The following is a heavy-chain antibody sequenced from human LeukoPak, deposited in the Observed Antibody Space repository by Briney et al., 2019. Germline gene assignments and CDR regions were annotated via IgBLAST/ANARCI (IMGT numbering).Heavy chain of an antibody. CDR2: INHRGST. Sequence: SETLSLTCAVYGGSFSGYYWSWIRQPPGKGLEWIGEINHRGSTNYNPSLKSRVTISVDTSKNQFSLKLSSETAADTAVYYCARGQYYYGKELVNWGQGTLVTVSS. CDR3: ARGQYYYGKELVN. V-gene: IGHV4-34*01. CDR1: GGSFSGYY. J-gene: IGHJ4*02. D-gene: IGHD3-10*01.